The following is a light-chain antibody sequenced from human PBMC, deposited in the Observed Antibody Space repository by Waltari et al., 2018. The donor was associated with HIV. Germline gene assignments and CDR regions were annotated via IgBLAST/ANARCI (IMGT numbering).Light chain of an antibody. CDR2: EVS. CDR3: NSYAGSNNVV. V-gene: IGLV2-8*01. J-gene: IGLJ2*01. CDR1: SSDVGGYNY. Sequence: QSALTQPPSASGSPGQSVTISCTGTSSDVGGYNYVSWYQQHPGKAPKLMIYEVSKRPSGVPDRFSGSKSGNTASLTVSGLHAEDEADYYCNSYAGSNNVVFGGGTKVTVL.